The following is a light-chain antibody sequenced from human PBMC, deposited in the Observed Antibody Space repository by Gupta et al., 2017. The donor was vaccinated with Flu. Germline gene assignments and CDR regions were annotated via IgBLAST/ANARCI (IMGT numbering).Light chain of an antibody. V-gene: IGLV2-14*03. CDR3: SSYRNTNILV. CDR1: SNDIGDYNY. Sequence: QSALTQPASVSGSLGQAITISCSGSSNDIGDYNYVSWYQQHPGKAPKLLIFEVTKRPSGVSDRFSGSKSGNTASLTISGLLAADEAEYYCSSYRNTNILVFGTGTRVTVL. CDR2: EVT. J-gene: IGLJ1*01.